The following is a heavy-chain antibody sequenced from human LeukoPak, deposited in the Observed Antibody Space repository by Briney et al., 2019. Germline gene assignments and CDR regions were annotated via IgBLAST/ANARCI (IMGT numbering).Heavy chain of an antibody. CDR3: TTELWFGED. CDR2: IKSKTDGGTT. V-gene: IGHV3-15*01. Sequence: ETLSLTCTVSGYSISSGYYWGWIRQPPGKGLEWVGRIKSKTDGGTTDYAAPVKGRFTISRDDSRNTLYLQMNSLKTEDTAFYFCTTELWFGEDWGQGTLVTVSS. CDR1: GYSISSGYY. D-gene: IGHD3-10*01. J-gene: IGHJ4*02.